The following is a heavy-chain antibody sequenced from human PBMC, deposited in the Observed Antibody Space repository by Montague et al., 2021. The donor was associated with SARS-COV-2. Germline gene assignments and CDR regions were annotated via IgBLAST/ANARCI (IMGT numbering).Heavy chain of an antibody. D-gene: IGHD2/OR15-2a*01. V-gene: IGHV4-4*09. CDR2: MYETGNV. J-gene: IGHJ4*02. Sequence: SETLSLTCTVSSGSLSNYYWSWIRQSPDKGLEWIGYMYETGNVIYNPSLRSRVSISADTSKGQFSLRLTSVTAADSARYYCARNMAYWGQGVLVTV. CDR3: ARNMAY. CDR1: SGSLSNYY.